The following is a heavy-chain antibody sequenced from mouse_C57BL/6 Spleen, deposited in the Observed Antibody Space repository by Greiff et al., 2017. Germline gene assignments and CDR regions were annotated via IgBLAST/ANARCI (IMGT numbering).Heavy chain of an antibody. CDR2: IYPSDSET. CDR1: GYTFTSYW. J-gene: IGHJ1*03. V-gene: IGHV1-61*01. CDR3: ARGIYYDYDWYFDV. Sequence: QVQLKQPGAELVRPGSSVKLSCKASGYTFTSYWMDWVKQRPGQGLEWIGNIYPSDSETHYNQKFKDKATLTVDKSSSTAYMQLSSLTSEDSAVYYCARGIYYDYDWYFDVWGTGTTVTVSS. D-gene: IGHD2-4*01.